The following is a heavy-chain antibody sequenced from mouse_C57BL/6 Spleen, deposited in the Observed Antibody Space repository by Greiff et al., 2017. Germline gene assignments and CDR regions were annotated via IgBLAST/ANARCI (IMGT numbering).Heavy chain of an antibody. CDR1: GFTFSDYG. D-gene: IGHD1-1*01. J-gene: IGHJ2*01. V-gene: IGHV5-17*01. CDR2: ISSGSSTI. CDR3: ARGGNYYGSSHFDY. Sequence: EVQLQESGGGLVKPGGSLKLSCAASGFTFSDYGMHWVRQAPEKGLEWVAYISSGSSTIYYADTVKGRFTISRDNAKNTLFLQMTSLRSEDTAMYYCARGGNYYGSSHFDYWGQGTTLTVSS.